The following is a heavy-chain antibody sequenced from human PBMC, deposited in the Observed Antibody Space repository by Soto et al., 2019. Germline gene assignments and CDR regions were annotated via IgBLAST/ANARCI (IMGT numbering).Heavy chain of an antibody. J-gene: IGHJ4*02. V-gene: IGHV1-18*01. Sequence: QVQLVQSGAEVKKPGASVKVSCKASGYTFTSYGISWVRQAPGQGLEWMGWISAYNGNTNYAQKLQGRVTMTTDTXXRXGXXELRSLRGDDTAVYYCARGPLYCSGGSCYWAPFDDWGQGTLVTVSS. D-gene: IGHD2-15*01. CDR2: ISAYNGNT. CDR3: ARGPLYCSGGSCYWAPFDD. CDR1: GYTFTSYG.